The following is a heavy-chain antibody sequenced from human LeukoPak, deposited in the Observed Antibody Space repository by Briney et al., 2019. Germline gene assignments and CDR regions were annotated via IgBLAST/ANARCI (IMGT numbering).Heavy chain of an antibody. V-gene: IGHV4-61*01. Sequence: SETLSLTGSVSGYSISSGYYWGWIRQPPGKGLEWIGYIYYSGSTNYNPSLKSRVTISVDTSKNQFSLKLSSVTAADTAVYYCARGWYNWNDEYWFDPWGQGTLVTVSS. J-gene: IGHJ5*02. CDR2: IYYSGST. CDR1: GYSISSGYY. CDR3: ARGWYNWNDEYWFDP. D-gene: IGHD1-1*01.